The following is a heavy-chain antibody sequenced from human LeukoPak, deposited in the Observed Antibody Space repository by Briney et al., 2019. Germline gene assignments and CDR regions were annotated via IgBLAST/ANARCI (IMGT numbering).Heavy chain of an antibody. Sequence: GGSLRLSCAASGFTFSSYEMNWVRQAPGKGLEWVSYISSSGSTIYYADSVKGRFTISRDNAKNSLYLQMNSPRAEDTAVYYCARVGMATAFDYWGQGTLVTVSS. CDR3: ARVGMATAFDY. J-gene: IGHJ4*02. D-gene: IGHD5-24*01. CDR2: ISSSGSTI. CDR1: GFTFSSYE. V-gene: IGHV3-48*03.